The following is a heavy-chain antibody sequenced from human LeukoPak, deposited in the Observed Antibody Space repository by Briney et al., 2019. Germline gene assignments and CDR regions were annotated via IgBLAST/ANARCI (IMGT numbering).Heavy chain of an antibody. J-gene: IGHJ5*02. Sequence: PSETLSLTCAVYGGSLSGYYWSWIRKPPGKGLEWIGEINHSGSTNYNPSLKRRITISVDTSKNQFSLKLSSVTAADTAVYYCARRPLGYSSGWYLNWFDPWGQGTLVTVSS. CDR1: GGSLSGYY. CDR3: ARRPLGYSSGWYLNWFDP. V-gene: IGHV4-34*01. D-gene: IGHD6-19*01. CDR2: INHSGST.